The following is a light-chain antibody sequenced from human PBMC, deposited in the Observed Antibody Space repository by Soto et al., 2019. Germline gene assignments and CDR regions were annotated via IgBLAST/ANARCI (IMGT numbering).Light chain of an antibody. Sequence: EIVLTQSPATLSLSPGARAPLSCRASQTVSSSLAWYQQHPGQAPRLLIYEASNRATGIPARFSGSGSGADFTLTISSLEPEDFALYYCQQHINWPLTFGGGTKVDIK. CDR2: EAS. J-gene: IGKJ4*01. CDR1: QTVSSS. CDR3: QQHINWPLT. V-gene: IGKV3-11*01.